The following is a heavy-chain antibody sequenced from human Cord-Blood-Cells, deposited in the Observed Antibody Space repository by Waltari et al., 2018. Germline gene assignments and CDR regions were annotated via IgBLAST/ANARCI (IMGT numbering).Heavy chain of an antibody. CDR3: ARERKKSGSYDAFDI. CDR2: IYHSGST. J-gene: IGHJ3*02. Sequence: QVQLQESGPGLVKPSETLSLTCAVSGYSISSGSYWGWIRQPPGKGLEWIGSIYHSGSTYYNPSLKSRVTISVDTSKNQFSLKLSSVTAADTAVYYCARERKKSGSYDAFDIWGQGTMVTVSS. D-gene: IGHD1-26*01. V-gene: IGHV4-38-2*02. CDR1: GYSISSGSY.